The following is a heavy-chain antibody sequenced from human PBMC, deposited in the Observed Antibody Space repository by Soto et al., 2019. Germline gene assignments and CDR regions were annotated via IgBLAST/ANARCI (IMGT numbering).Heavy chain of an antibody. CDR3: ARDPTVPTPTFFDY. J-gene: IGHJ4*02. Sequence: EVQLVESGGGLVQPGGSLRLSCAASGLTVSNNYMSWVRQAPGKGLEWVSIIYSDETTYYADSVMGRFTISRDSSKNTLYLHMNSLRADDTGVYYCARDPTVPTPTFFDYWGQGTLVTVSS. D-gene: IGHD4-17*01. CDR1: GLTVSNNY. V-gene: IGHV3-66*01. CDR2: IYSDETT.